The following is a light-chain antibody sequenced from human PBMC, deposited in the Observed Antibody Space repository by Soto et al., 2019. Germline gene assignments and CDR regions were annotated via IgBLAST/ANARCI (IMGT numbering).Light chain of an antibody. CDR3: QQYDDLPLT. Sequence: DIQMTQSPSSLSASVGDRVSITCQASQDIKNYLSWYQQKPGKAPKLLIYDASNLETGVPSRFIGSGSGTDFTFTISSLQTEDIARYFCQQYDDLPLTFGGGTKVEIQ. J-gene: IGKJ4*01. CDR2: DAS. V-gene: IGKV1-33*01. CDR1: QDIKNY.